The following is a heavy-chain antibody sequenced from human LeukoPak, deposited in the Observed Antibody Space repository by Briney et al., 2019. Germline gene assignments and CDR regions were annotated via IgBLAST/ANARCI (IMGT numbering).Heavy chain of an antibody. CDR2: IYYSGST. CDR3: ARRRDGYNNNPFDY. V-gene: IGHV4-39*07. CDR1: GGSISSSSYY. Sequence: PSETLSLTCTVSGGSISSSSYYWGWIRQPPGRGLECIGSIYYSGSTYYNPSLKSRVTISVDTSENQSSLKLSSVTAADTAVYYCARRRDGYNNNPFDYWGQGTLVTVSS. J-gene: IGHJ4*02. D-gene: IGHD5-24*01.